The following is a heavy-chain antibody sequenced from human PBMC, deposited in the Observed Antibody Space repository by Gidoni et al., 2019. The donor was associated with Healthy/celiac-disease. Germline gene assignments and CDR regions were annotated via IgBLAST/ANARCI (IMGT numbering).Heavy chain of an antibody. V-gene: IGHV3-15*01. CDR2: IKSKTDGGTT. Sequence: EVQLVESGGGLVRPGGALRPSCAASGFPFSKAWLSWVRQAPGKGLEWVGRIKSKTDGGTTDYAAPVKGRFTISRDDSKNTLYLQMNSLKTEDTAVYYCTGRYFDWLLYFDYWGQGTLVTVSS. J-gene: IGHJ4*02. CDR3: TGRYFDWLLYFDY. D-gene: IGHD3-9*01. CDR1: GFPFSKAW.